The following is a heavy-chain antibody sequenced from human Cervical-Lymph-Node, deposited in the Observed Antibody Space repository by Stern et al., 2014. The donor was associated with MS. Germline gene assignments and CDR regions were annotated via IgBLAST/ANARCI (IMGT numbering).Heavy chain of an antibody. D-gene: IGHD3-3*01. CDR3: ARIPDKYYDFWSGWPYFDL. CDR2: IYYTGST. J-gene: IGHJ4*02. CDR1: GGSISSYY. V-gene: IGHV4-59*08. Sequence: QVQLQESGPGLVRPSETLSLTCTVSGGSISSYYWSWIRQPPGKGLEWIAHIYYTGSTNYNPSLKSRISISVDTSKNQFSLKGTSVTATDTAVYYCARIPDKYYDFWSGWPYFDLWGQGTLVSVSS.